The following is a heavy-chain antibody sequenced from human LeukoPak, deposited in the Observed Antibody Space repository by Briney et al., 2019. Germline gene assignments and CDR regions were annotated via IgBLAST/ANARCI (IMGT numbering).Heavy chain of an antibody. V-gene: IGHV4-28*01. D-gene: IGHD1-14*01. CDR3: ARFPPGFLKNYFDY. CDR2: IFYAGST. Sequence: PSETLSLTCAVSGYSISSNHWWGRIRQPPGKGLEWIGHIFYAGSTYYNPSLKSRVTISVDTSKNQFSLKLSSVTAADTAVYYCARFPPGFLKNYFDYWGQGTLVTVSS. J-gene: IGHJ4*02. CDR1: GYSISSNHW.